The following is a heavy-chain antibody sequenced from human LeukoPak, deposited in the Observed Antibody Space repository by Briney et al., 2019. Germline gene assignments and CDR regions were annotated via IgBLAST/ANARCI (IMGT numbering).Heavy chain of an antibody. CDR2: ISSSGSTI. D-gene: IGHD2-15*01. CDR3: AKTGYCSGGSCYSGAFDI. V-gene: IGHV3-48*03. J-gene: IGHJ3*02. Sequence: GGSLRLSCAASGFTFSSYEMNWVRQAPGKGLEWVSYISSSGSTIYYADSVKGRFTISRDNSKNTLYLQMNSLRAEDTAVYYCAKTGYCSGGSCYSGAFDIWGQGTMVTVSS. CDR1: GFTFSSYE.